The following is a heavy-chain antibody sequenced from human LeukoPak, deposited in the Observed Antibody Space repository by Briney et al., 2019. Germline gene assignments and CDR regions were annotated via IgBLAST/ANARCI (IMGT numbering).Heavy chain of an antibody. D-gene: IGHD2-15*01. CDR1: GFTFSSYW. V-gene: IGHV3-23*05. J-gene: IGHJ4*02. Sequence: GGSLRLSCAASGFTFSSYWMSWVRQAPGKGLEWVSHINNNGGSTSYADSVKGRFTISRDNSKNTLYVQLNSLRAEDTAVYYCAKPHTPYCSGATCYLFDFWGQGTLVTVSS. CDR2: INNNGGST. CDR3: AKPHTPYCSGATCYLFDF.